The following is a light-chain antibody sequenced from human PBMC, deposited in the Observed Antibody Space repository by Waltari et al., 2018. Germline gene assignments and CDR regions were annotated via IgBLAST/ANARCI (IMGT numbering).Light chain of an antibody. Sequence: DIKMTQSPSSLPASVGDTVTITCRASQSISSWLAWYQQKPGKAPKLLIYKASSLQSGVPSRFSGSGSGTDFTLTINSLQPEDFATYYCLHYSSSPYSFGQGTKVEIK. V-gene: IGKV1-12*01. CDR2: KAS. J-gene: IGKJ2*03. CDR1: QSISSW. CDR3: LHYSSSPYS.